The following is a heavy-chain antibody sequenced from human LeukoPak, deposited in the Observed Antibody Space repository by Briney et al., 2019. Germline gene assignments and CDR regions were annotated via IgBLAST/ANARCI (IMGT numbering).Heavy chain of an antibody. Sequence: GGSLRLSCAASGFTFDDYAMHWVRQAPGKGLEWVSGISWNSGSIGYADSVKGRFTISRDNAKNSLYLQMNSLRAEDTALYYCAKDLGEGYDYWGQGTLVTVSS. CDR1: GFTFDDYA. V-gene: IGHV3-9*01. CDR3: AKDLGEGYDY. CDR2: ISWNSGSI. J-gene: IGHJ4*02. D-gene: IGHD2-15*01.